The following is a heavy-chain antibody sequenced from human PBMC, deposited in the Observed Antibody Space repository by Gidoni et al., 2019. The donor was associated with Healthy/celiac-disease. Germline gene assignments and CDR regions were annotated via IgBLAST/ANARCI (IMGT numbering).Heavy chain of an antibody. CDR2: IYYSGST. CDR1: GGSISSSSYY. D-gene: IGHD1-26*01. J-gene: IGHJ3*02. Sequence: QLQLQESGPGLVKPSETLSLTCTVSGGSISSSSYYWGWIRQPPGKGLEWIGSIYYSGSTYYNPSLKSRVTISVDTSKNQFSLKLSSVTAADTAVYYCARGFVGATTRGSGGALGIWGQGTMVTVSS. CDR3: ARGFVGATTRGSGGALGI. V-gene: IGHV4-39*01.